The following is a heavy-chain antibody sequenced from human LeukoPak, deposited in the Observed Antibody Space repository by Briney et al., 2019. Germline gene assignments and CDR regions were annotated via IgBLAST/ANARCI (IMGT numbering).Heavy chain of an antibody. CDR3: ARGRDDSSGWVKYYFDY. J-gene: IGHJ4*02. CDR1: GGSFSGYY. Sequence: PSETLSLTCAVYGGSFSGYYWSWIRQPPGKGLEWIGEINHSGSANYSPSLSSRVTISLDLSENQFSLKLTSVTAADTAVYYCARGRDDSSGWVKYYFDYWGQGTLVTVSS. CDR2: INHSGSA. D-gene: IGHD3-22*01. V-gene: IGHV4-34*01.